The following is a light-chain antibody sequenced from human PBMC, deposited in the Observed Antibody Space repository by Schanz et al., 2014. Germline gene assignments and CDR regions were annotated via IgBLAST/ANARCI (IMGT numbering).Light chain of an antibody. J-gene: IGLJ3*02. CDR1: ASNIGAGYD. V-gene: IGLV1-40*01. Sequence: QSVLTQPPSVSGAPGQGVTISCTGSASNIGAGYDVHWYQQVPGTAPKPLIFDNTNRPSGVPDRFSGSKSGTSASLAITGLQAEDEADYYCQSYDSSLSGSRVFGGGTKLTVL. CDR3: QSYDSSLSGSRV. CDR2: DNT.